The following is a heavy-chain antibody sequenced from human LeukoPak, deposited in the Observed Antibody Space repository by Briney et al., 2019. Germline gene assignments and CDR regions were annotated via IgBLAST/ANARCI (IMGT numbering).Heavy chain of an antibody. CDR2: INYSGTT. J-gene: IGHJ2*01. V-gene: IGHV4-59*01. CDR1: GGSINTYY. CDR3: ARDPRLYCSGSSCFQSYYFDL. D-gene: IGHD2-15*01. Sequence: SETLSLTCTVSGGSINTYYWSWIRQPPGKGLEWIGCINYSGTTNHNPSLKNRVTISVDTSKNHFSLRLTSVTAADTAVYYCARDPRLYCSGSSCFQSYYFDLWGLGALVTVSS.